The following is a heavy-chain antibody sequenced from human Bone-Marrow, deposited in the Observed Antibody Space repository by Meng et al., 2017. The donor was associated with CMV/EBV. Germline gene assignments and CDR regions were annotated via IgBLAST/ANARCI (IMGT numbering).Heavy chain of an antibody. V-gene: IGHV1-58*01. Sequence: SVKVSCKASGFTFTSSAVQWVRQARGQRLEWIGWIVVGSGNTNYAQKFQERVTITRDMSTSTAYMELSSLRSEDTAVYYCAAGWDIVVVPADYYYYYGMDVWGQGTLVTVSS. CDR3: AAGWDIVVVPADYYYYYGMDV. CDR1: GFTFTSSA. D-gene: IGHD2-2*01. J-gene: IGHJ6*02. CDR2: IVVGSGNT.